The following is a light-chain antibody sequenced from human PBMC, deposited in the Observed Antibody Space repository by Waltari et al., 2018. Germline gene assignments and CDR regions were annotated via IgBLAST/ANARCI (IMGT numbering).Light chain of an antibody. Sequence: QSALTQPASVSGSPGQSITISCTGTSSDVGSYNLVYWSQQHPCKAPKLMMYEGSKRPSGVSNRFSGSKSGNTASLTISGLQAEDEADYYCCSYAGSSTFVVFGGGTKLTVL. J-gene: IGLJ2*01. CDR2: EGS. CDR1: SSDVGSYNL. CDR3: CSYAGSSTFVV. V-gene: IGLV2-23*03.